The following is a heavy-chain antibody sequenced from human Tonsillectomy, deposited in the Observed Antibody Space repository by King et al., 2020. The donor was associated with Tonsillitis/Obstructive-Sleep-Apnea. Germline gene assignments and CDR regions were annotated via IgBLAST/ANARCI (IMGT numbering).Heavy chain of an antibody. CDR3: ATVRGFTYGPSDAFDI. CDR2: IWFDGSNK. V-gene: IGHV3-33*01. CDR1: GFTFSTSG. Sequence: QVQLVESGGGVVQPGRSLRLSCAASGFTFSTSGMHWVRQAPGKGLEWVAVIWFDGSNKYYTEYVKGRFTISRDNSKNTLYLQMNSLRAEDTAVYYCATVRGFTYGPSDAFDIWGQGTMVTVSS. J-gene: IGHJ3*02. D-gene: IGHD5-18*01.